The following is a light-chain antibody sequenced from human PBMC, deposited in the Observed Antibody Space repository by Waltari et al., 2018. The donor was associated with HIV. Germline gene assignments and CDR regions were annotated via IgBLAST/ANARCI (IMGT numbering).Light chain of an antibody. CDR3: QQYGLSPIT. CDR1: ESVTTSH. J-gene: IGKJ5*01. V-gene: IGKV3-20*01. Sequence: EIVLTQSPGTLSLSPGERGTLSCRASESVTTSHLAWYQQKPGQAPRLLIYRISNRATGIPYRFSGSGSGADFSLSISRLEPEDSAVYYCQQYGLSPITFGQGTRLEIK. CDR2: RIS.